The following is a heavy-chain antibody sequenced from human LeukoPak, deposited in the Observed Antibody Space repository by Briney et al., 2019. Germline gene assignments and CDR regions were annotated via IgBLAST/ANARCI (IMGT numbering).Heavy chain of an antibody. D-gene: IGHD2-15*01. V-gene: IGHV3-7*01. Sequence: GGSLRLSCAASGFTFSNYWMSWVRQAPGKGLEWVANIKPDVSEIYYVDSVKGRFTISRDNAKNSLYLQMNSLRAEDTAVYYCARAMMGHFVAATPVDYWGQGTLVTVSS. CDR3: ARAMMGHFVAATPVDY. CDR2: IKPDVSEI. J-gene: IGHJ4*02. CDR1: GFTFSNYW.